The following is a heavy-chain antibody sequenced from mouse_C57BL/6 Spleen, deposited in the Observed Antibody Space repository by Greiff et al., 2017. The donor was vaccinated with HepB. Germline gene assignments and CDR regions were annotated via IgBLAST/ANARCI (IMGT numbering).Heavy chain of an antibody. CDR3: ASVYYYGSGYFDV. CDR2: IYPGDGDT. J-gene: IGHJ1*03. CDR1: GYAFSSYW. Sequence: QVQLKQSGAELVKPGASVKISCKASGYAFSSYWMNWVKQRPGKGLEWIGQIYPGDGDTNYNGKFKGKATLTADKSSSTAYMQLSSLTSEDSAVYFCASVYYYGSGYFDVWGTGTTVTVSS. V-gene: IGHV1-80*01. D-gene: IGHD1-1*01.